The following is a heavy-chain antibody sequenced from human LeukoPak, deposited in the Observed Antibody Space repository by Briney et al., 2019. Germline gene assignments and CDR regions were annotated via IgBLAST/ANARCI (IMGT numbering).Heavy chain of an antibody. J-gene: IGHJ4*02. D-gene: IGHD3-22*01. CDR3: ARDQAAYDSSGYYDY. V-gene: IGHV3-30*01. CDR2: ISYDGSNK. Sequence: GGSLRLSCAASGFTFSSYAMHWVRQAPGKGLEWVAVISYDGSNKYYADSVKGRFTISRDNSENTLYLQMNSLRAEDTAVYYCARDQAAYDSSGYYDYWGQGTLVTVSS. CDR1: GFTFSSYA.